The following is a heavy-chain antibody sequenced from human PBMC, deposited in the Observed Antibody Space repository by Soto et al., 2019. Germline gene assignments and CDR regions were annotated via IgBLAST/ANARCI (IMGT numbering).Heavy chain of an antibody. J-gene: IGHJ3*02. D-gene: IGHD6-13*01. Sequence: EVQLVESGGGLVQPGGSLRLSCAASGFTFSSYWMYWVRQAPGKGLEWVSHMNNDGSYIIYAESVKGRFTFSRDNAKNTLYLQMNSLSAADTAVYYCVRGGYMHACDIWGQGTMVTVSS. CDR2: MNNDGSYI. CDR1: GFTFSSYW. V-gene: IGHV3-74*01. CDR3: VRGGYMHACDI.